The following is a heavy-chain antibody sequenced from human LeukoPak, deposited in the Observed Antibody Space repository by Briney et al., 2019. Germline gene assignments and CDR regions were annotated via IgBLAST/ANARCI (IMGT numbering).Heavy chain of an antibody. CDR3: ANQYYYDSSGYYAY. V-gene: IGHV3-30*18. J-gene: IGHJ4*02. CDR1: GFTLSSYG. CDR2: MSYDGNYE. Sequence: PGRSLRLSCAASGFTLSSYGIYWVRQAPGKGLEWVAVMSYDGNYEYYADSVKGRFTISRDNSKNTLYLQMNSLRAEDTAVYYCANQYYYDSSGYYAYWGQGTLVTVSS. D-gene: IGHD3-22*01.